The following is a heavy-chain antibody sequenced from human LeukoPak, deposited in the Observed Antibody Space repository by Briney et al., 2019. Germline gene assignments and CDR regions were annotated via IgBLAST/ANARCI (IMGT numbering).Heavy chain of an antibody. J-gene: IGHJ4*02. V-gene: IGHV3-15*01. CDR1: GFTFSNAW. CDR2: IKSKTDGGTT. Sequence: PGGSLRLSCAASGFTFSNAWMSWVRQAPGKGLEWVGRIKSKTDGGTTDYAAPVKGRFTISRDDSKNTLYLQMNSLKTEDTAVYYCTTDDPPTGSSSWYVVDYWAQGTLVTVSS. CDR3: TTDDPPTGSSSWYVVDY. D-gene: IGHD6-13*01.